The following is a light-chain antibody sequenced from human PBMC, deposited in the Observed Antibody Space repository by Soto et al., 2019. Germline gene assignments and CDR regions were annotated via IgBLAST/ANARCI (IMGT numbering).Light chain of an antibody. Sequence: EIVLTQSSGTLSLSPGERATLSCRAIQSVSSSYLAWYQQKPGQAPRLLIYGASSRATGIPDRFSGSGSGTDFTLTISSLEPEDFAVYYGQQRSTGPPLSFGVGTKVDIK. CDR2: GAS. CDR1: QSVSSSY. V-gene: IGKV3D-20*02. J-gene: IGKJ4*01. CDR3: QQRSTGPPLS.